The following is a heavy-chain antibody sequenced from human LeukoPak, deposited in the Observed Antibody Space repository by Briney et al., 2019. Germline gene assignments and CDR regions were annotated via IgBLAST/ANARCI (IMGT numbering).Heavy chain of an antibody. Sequence: ASVKVSCKASGYTFTMYEVNWVRQATGQGLEYMEWVNPESGNTFYTQKFLDRVTMTRNTSISTAYMELRGLSSEDTAIYYCARPRSSWYSDSFEIWGQGTVVTVSS. D-gene: IGHD6-13*01. CDR3: ARPRSSWYSDSFEI. V-gene: IGHV1-8*01. CDR2: VNPESGNT. CDR1: GYTFTMYE. J-gene: IGHJ3*02.